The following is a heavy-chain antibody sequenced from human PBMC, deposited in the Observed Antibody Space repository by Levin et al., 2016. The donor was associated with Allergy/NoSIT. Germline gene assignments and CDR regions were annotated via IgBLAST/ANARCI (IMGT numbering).Heavy chain of an antibody. J-gene: IGHJ4*02. CDR3: AKEGGYSSSFLDY. Sequence: WIRQPPGKGLEWVSAISGSGGSTYYADSVKGRFTISRDNSKNTLYLQMNSLRAEDTAVYYCAKEGGYSSSFLDYWGQGTLVTV. CDR2: ISGSGGST. V-gene: IGHV3-23*01. D-gene: IGHD6-6*01.